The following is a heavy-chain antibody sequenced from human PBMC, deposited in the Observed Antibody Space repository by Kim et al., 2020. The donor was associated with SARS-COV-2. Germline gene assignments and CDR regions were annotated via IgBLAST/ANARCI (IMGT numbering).Heavy chain of an antibody. J-gene: IGHJ6*01. V-gene: IGHV3-30*18. CDR3: AKVRGVVLYYFYGMDV. CDR2: ISYDGSNK. CDR1: GFSFSSYG. D-gene: IGHD3-10*01. Sequence: GGSLRLSWAASGFSFSSYGMHWVRQAPGKGLEWVAVISYDGSNKYYADSVKGRFTISRDNSKNTLYLQMNSLRTEDTAVYYCAKVRGVVLYYFYGMDVWG.